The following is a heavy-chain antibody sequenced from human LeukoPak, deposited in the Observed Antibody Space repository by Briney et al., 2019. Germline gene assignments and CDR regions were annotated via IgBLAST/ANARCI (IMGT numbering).Heavy chain of an antibody. CDR3: ARGSIAARPSYFDY. CDR1: GGSFSGYY. CDR2: INHSGST. Sequence: SETLSLTCAVYGGSFSGYYWSWIRQPPGKGLEWIGEINHSGSTNYNPSLKSRVTISVDTSKNQFSLKLSSATAADTAVYYCARGSIAARPSYFDYWGQGTLVTVSS. D-gene: IGHD6-6*01. J-gene: IGHJ4*02. V-gene: IGHV4-34*01.